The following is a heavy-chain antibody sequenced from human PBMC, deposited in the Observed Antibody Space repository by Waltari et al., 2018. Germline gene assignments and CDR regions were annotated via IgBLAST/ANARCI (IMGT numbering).Heavy chain of an antibody. CDR2: ICHSGST. CDR3: ARESSATDYYMDV. D-gene: IGHD5-12*01. Sequence: QVQLQESGPGLVKPSEALSLTCAVSAYSISSTYCWGWIRQPPGKGLEWIGSICHSGSTYYNPSLKIRVSISVDTSKNQFSLKLSSVTAADTAVYYCARESSATDYYMDVWGKGTTVTVSS. CDR1: AYSISSTYC. J-gene: IGHJ6*03. V-gene: IGHV4-38-2*02.